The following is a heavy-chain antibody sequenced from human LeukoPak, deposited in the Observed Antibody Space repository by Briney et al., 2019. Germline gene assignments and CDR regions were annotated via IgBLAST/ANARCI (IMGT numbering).Heavy chain of an antibody. CDR2: ISGSGGST. CDR1: GFTFSSYA. Sequence: GGSLRLSCAASGFTFSSYAMSWVRQAPGKGLEWASAISGSGGSTYYADSVKGRFTISRDNSKNTLYLQMNSLRAEDRAVYYCAKDGDYYDSGGYSSFFDYWGQGTLVTVSS. V-gene: IGHV3-23*01. J-gene: IGHJ4*02. D-gene: IGHD3-22*01. CDR3: AKDGDYYDSGGYSSFFDY.